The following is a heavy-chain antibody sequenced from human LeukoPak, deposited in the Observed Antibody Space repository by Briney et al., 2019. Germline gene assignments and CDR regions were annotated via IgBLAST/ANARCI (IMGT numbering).Heavy chain of an antibody. D-gene: IGHD2-2*01. CDR3: ARDIEEDCSSTSCYSYYYYGMVV. V-gene: IGHV3-21*01. Sequence: GGSLRLSCAASGFTFSSYSMNWVRQAPGKGLEWVSSISSSSSYIYYADSVKGRFTISRDNAKNSLYLQMNSLRAEDTAVYYCARDIEEDCSSTSCYSYYYYGMVVWGQGTTVTVSS. CDR2: ISSSSSYI. CDR1: GFTFSSYS. J-gene: IGHJ6*02.